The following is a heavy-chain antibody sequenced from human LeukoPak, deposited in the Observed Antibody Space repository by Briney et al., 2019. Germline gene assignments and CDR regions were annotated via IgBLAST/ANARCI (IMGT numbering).Heavy chain of an antibody. CDR1: GYSFTSHY. CDR3: ARDGRGLGFYYYYMDV. Sequence: ASVKVSCKASGYSFTSHYMHWVRQAPGQGLEWMGLINPRGTATRYAESFQGRLTLTRDLSTSTDYMELSSLRSDDTAVYFCARDGRGLGFYYYYMDVWGKGTTVTVSS. V-gene: IGHV1-46*01. CDR2: INPRGTAT. J-gene: IGHJ6*03.